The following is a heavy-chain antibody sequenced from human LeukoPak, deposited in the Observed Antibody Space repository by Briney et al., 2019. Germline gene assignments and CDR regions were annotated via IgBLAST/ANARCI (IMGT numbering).Heavy chain of an antibody. CDR3: ARLSDSSGYSPDY. CDR2: IYYSGST. V-gene: IGHV4-39*01. D-gene: IGHD3-22*01. Sequence: SETLSLTCTVSGGSISSSSYYWGWIRQPPGKGLEWIGSIYYSGSTYYNPSLKSRVTISVDTSKNQFSLKLSSVTAADTAVYYRARLSDSSGYSPDYWGQGTLVTVSS. CDR1: GGSISSSSYY. J-gene: IGHJ4*02.